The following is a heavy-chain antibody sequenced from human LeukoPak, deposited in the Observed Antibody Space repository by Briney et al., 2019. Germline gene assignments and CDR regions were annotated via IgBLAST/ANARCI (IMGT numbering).Heavy chain of an antibody. Sequence: PGGSLRLSCAASGFTFSSYGMHWVRQAPGKGLEWVAVISYDGSNKYYADSVKSRFTISRDNSKNTLYLQMNSLRAEDTAVYYCAKDSHWGQGTLVTVSS. V-gene: IGHV3-30*18. CDR3: AKDSH. CDR1: GFTFSSYG. CDR2: ISYDGSNK. J-gene: IGHJ4*02.